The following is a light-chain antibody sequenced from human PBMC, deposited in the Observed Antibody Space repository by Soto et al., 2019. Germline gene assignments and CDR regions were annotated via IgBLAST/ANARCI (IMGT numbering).Light chain of an antibody. CDR2: GAS. Sequence: ILSRQSPGTISLAPWEIYTLALNVCQSVKSSYLAWYQQKPGQAPRFLIYGASSRATGIPDRFSGTGSGTDFTLTFGRRVPEDLAVHYCRQYGPSLRDFGQGTRLEIK. CDR3: RQYGPSLRD. J-gene: IGKJ5*01. CDR1: QSVKSSY. V-gene: IGKV3-20*01.